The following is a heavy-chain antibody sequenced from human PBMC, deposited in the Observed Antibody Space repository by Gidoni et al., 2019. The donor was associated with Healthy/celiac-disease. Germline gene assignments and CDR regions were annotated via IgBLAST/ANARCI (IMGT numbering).Heavy chain of an antibody. J-gene: IGHJ4*02. V-gene: IGHV1-18*01. CDR1: GYTFTSYG. CDR3: ARDKTPNYYGSGSYPDY. CDR2: ISAYNGNT. D-gene: IGHD3-10*01. Sequence: QVQLVQSGAEVKKPGASVKVSCKASGYTFTSYGISWVRQAPGQGLEWMGWISAYNGNTNYAQKLQGRVTMTTDTSTSTAHMELRSLRSDDTAVYYCARDKTPNYYGSGSYPDYWGQGTLVTVSS.